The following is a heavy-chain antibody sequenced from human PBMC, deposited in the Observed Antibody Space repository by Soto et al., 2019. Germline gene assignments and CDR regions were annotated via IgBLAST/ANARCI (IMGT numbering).Heavy chain of an antibody. V-gene: IGHV3-74*01. CDR3: TRGNYYDSSVIGKVDY. CDR2: INSDWSST. Sequence: GGARRLSCAASGFTLSSYRMHWVRPAPGNGLVWFSRINSDWSSTSYADSVKGRFTISRDNAKNTLYLQMNSLRAEDTAVYYCTRGNYYDSSVIGKVDYWGQGTLVTVSS. J-gene: IGHJ4*02. D-gene: IGHD3-22*01. CDR1: GFTLSSYR.